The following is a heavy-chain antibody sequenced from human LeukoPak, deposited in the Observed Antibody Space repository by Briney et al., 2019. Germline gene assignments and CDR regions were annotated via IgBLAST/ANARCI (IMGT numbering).Heavy chain of an antibody. CDR2: IKTDGSSI. D-gene: IGHD1-14*01. CDR1: GFTLSSYW. V-gene: IGHV3-74*01. J-gene: IGHJ4*02. CDR3: ARAGYNNGLDY. Sequence: GGSLRLSCTASGFTLSSYWMHWVRQAPGKGLVWVSHIKTDGSSINYADSVKGRFTISRDNAKNTLYLQMNSLRAEDTAVYYCARAGYNNGLDYWGQGTLVTASS.